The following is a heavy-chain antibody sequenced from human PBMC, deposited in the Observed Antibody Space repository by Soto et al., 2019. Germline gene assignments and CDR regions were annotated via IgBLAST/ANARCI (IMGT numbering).Heavy chain of an antibody. Sequence: QVQLQESGPGLVKPSQTLSLTCTVSGGSISSGGYYWSWIRQHPGKGLEWIGYIYYSGSTYYNPSLKCRVTISVDTSKNQFSLKLSSVTAADTAVYYCARGYYDFWSGYFLWYFDLWGRGTLVTVSS. CDR2: IYYSGST. J-gene: IGHJ2*01. V-gene: IGHV4-31*03. D-gene: IGHD3-3*01. CDR1: GGSISSGGYY. CDR3: ARGYYDFWSGYFLWYFDL.